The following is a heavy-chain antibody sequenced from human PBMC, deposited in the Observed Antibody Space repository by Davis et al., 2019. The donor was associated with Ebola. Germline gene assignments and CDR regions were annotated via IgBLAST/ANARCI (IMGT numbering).Heavy chain of an antibody. CDR1: GGSFSGYY. V-gene: IGHV4-59*08. Sequence: MPSETLSLTCAVYGGSFSGYYWSWIRQPPGKGLEWIGYIYYSGSTNYNPSLKSRVTISVDTSKNQFSLKLTSVTAADTAIYHCARRTAVAGGWFDSWGQGTLVTVSS. CDR2: IYYSGST. J-gene: IGHJ5*01. D-gene: IGHD6-19*01. CDR3: ARRTAVAGGWFDS.